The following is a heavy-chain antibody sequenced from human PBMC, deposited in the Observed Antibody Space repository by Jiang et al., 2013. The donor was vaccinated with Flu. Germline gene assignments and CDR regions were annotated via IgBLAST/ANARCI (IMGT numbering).Heavy chain of an antibody. Sequence: PGLVKPSGTLSLTCAVSGGSISSSNWWSWVRQPPGKGLEWIGEIYHSGSTNYNPSLKSRVTISVDKSKNQFSLKLSSVTAADTAVYYCARVSGLVTISHRDWYFDLWGRGTLVTVSS. V-gene: IGHV4-4*02. CDR2: IYHSGST. CDR1: GGSISSSNW. CDR3: ARVSGLVTISHRDWYFDL. D-gene: IGHD3-3*01. J-gene: IGHJ2*01.